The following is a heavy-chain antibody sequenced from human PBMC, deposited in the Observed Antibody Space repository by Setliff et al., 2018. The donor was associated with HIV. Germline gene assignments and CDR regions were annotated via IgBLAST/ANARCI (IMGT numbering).Heavy chain of an antibody. D-gene: IGHD2-2*01. CDR1: GGSFSGY. CDR2: INHSGNT. V-gene: IGHV4-34*01. J-gene: IGHJ4*02. Sequence: SETLSLTCAVYGGSFSGYWSWIRQSPGKGLEWLGEINHSGNTHYDPSLKSRLTISIDTSKKQFSLKLTSVTAADAAIYYCVASSSWSCRLNYWGQGTLVTVS. CDR3: VASSSWSCRLNY.